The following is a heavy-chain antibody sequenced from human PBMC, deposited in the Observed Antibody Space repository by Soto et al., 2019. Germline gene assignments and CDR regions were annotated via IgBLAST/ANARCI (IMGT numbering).Heavy chain of an antibody. Sequence: GGSLRLSCTASGFTFSSYSMNWVRQAPGNGLEFVSSISAIIDYIFYIDSLKGRLTISRDNAKDSLYLPLDSLXAEDTAVYYCARHCRNHSCYEGMDVWGQGTTVTVS. J-gene: IGHJ6*02. D-gene: IGHD2-15*01. CDR1: GFTFSSYS. CDR2: ISAIIDYI. V-gene: IGHV3-21*01. CDR3: ARHCRNHSCYEGMDV.